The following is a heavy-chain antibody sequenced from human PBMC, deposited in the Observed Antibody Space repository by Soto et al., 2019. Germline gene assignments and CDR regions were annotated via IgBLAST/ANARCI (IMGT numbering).Heavy chain of an antibody. CDR2: INPSGGST. CDR3: ARDRSPLGWRDYYGMDV. J-gene: IGHJ6*02. CDR1: GYTFTSYY. Sequence: ASVKVSCKASGYTFTSYYMHWVRQAPGQGLEWMGIINPSGGSTSYAQKFQGRVTMTRDTSTSTVYMELSSLRSEDTAVYYCARDRSPLGWRDYYGMDVWGQGTTVTVSS. V-gene: IGHV1-46*01. D-gene: IGHD6-19*01.